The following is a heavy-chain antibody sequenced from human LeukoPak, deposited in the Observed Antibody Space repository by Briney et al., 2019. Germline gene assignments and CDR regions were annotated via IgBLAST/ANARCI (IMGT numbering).Heavy chain of an antibody. CDR1: GFTFSVYA. J-gene: IGHJ4*02. D-gene: IGHD2-15*01. CDR2: MSYDGSNE. Sequence: PGASLRLSCAASGFTFSVYAMHWVRQAPGKGLEWVAVMSYDGSNEYYGDSVKGRFTISRDNSKNTLYLQMNSLRAEDTAVYYCAKDGIADYYFDYWGQGTLVTVSS. V-gene: IGHV3-30-3*01. CDR3: AKDGIADYYFDY.